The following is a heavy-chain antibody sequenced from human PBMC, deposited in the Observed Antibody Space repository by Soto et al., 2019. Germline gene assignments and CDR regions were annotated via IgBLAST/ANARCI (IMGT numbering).Heavy chain of an antibody. CDR2: IHSSGNT. CDR1: GTSVFGAIW. D-gene: IGHD3-22*01. V-gene: IGHV4-4*02. CDR3: ARRGPYSSGNK. J-gene: IGHJ4*02. Sequence: QVHLQESGPGLVNPLETLSLTCTVSGTSVFGAIWWGWVRQPPGKGLEWIGEIHSSGNTDYNPSLKSRVTISVDMSKNAFSLQRTSVTAAHTAVYYCARRGPYSSGNKWGQGTLVAVSS.